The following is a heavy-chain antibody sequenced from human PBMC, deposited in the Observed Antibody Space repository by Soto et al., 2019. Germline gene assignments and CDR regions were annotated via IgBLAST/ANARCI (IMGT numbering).Heavy chain of an antibody. V-gene: IGHV6-1*01. CDR3: ARELQAVAGRRFDY. CDR2: TYYRSKWYN. Sequence: SQTLPLTGASSGGSVSSNSAAWNCIRQSPSRGLEWLGRTYYRSKWYNDYAVSVKSRITINPDTSKNQFSLQLNSVTPEDTAVYYCARELQAVAGRRFDYWGQGTLVTVSS. J-gene: IGHJ4*02. D-gene: IGHD6-19*01. CDR1: GGSVSSNSAA.